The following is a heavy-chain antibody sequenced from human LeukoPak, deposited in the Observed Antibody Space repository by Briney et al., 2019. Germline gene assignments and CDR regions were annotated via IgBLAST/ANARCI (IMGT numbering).Heavy chain of an antibody. CDR3: ATDRGYCSGGSCYYYYGMDV. CDR1: GYTLTELS. CDR2: FDPEDGET. Sequence: ASVKVSCKVSGYTLTELSMHWVRQAPGKGLEWMGGFDPEDGETIYAQKFQGRVTMTEDTSTDTAYMELGSLRSEDTAVYYCATDRGYCSGGSCYYYYGMDVWGQGTTVTVSS. J-gene: IGHJ6*02. V-gene: IGHV1-24*01. D-gene: IGHD2-15*01.